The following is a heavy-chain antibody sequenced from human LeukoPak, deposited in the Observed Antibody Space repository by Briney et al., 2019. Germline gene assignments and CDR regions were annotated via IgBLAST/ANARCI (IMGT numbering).Heavy chain of an antibody. CDR2: IKQDGSEK. V-gene: IGHV3-7*01. Sequence: GGSLRLSCAASGFSFSNYWMSWVRQAPVKGLEWVASIKQDGSEKHYVDSVKGRFTISKDNAKNALYLQMSSLRAEDTAVYYCGREGRATFDYWGQGNVVTVSS. CDR3: GREGRATFDY. D-gene: IGHD1-26*01. J-gene: IGHJ4*02. CDR1: GFSFSNYW.